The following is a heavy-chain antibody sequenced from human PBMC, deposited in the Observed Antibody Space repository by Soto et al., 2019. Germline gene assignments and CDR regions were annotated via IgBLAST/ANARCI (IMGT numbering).Heavy chain of an antibody. CDR3: ALRSMAVVPEY. D-gene: IGHD3-22*01. CDR2: LYYGRSA. J-gene: IGHJ4*02. V-gene: IGHV4-59*01. CDR1: GDSISSYY. Sequence: QVQLQESGPGLVKPSETLSLTCAVSGDSISSYYCMWIRQPPGKGLESIGYLYYGRSANYNPSLKSRVTLPVDTSTNQCSLTLGSMTAADTAVYYCALRSMAVVPEYWGQGTLVTVSS.